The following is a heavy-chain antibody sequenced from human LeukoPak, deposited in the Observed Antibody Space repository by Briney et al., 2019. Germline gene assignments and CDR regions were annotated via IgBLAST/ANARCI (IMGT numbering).Heavy chain of an antibody. Sequence: PGGSLRLSCVASGFTFSSYGMNWVRQAPGKGPEWVSYIRSSGTTIYSADSVKGRFTISRDNAKNLLYLQMNSLRAEDTAVYYCAREGTYGSGDHYHYYMDVWGRGTTATVSS. J-gene: IGHJ6*03. CDR3: AREGTYGSGDHYHYYMDV. CDR1: GFTFSSYG. CDR2: IRSSGTTI. V-gene: IGHV3-48*01. D-gene: IGHD3-10*01.